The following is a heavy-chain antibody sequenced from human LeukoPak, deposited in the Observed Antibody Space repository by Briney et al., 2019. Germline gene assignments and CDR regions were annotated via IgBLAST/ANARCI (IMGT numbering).Heavy chain of an antibody. CDR3: LRTTLGPAGAIDY. CDR1: GFTFSSYW. D-gene: IGHD2-2*01. Sequence: PGESLRLSCAASGFTFSSYWMHRVRQAPGKGLVWVSRINTDGSSVTYAEFVKGRFTISRDNAKNTLYLQMNSLRAEDTAVYYGLRTTLGPAGAIDYWGQGTLVAVSS. CDR2: INTDGSSV. J-gene: IGHJ4*02. V-gene: IGHV3-74*01.